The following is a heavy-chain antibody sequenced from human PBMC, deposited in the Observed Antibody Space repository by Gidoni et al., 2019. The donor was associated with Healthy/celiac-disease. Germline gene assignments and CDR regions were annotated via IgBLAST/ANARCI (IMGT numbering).Heavy chain of an antibody. CDR3: AKDQRWRCSSCPGDY. Sequence: EVQLLESGGGLVKPGGSLRLSGADSGFTFSTNAMSWVRQDPGKGLEWVSAISGSGGSTYYADSVKGRFTISRDNSKNTLYLQMNSLRAEDTAVYYCAKDQRWRCSSCPGDYWGQGTLVTVSS. D-gene: IGHD6-13*01. CDR1: GFTFSTNA. CDR2: ISGSGGST. J-gene: IGHJ4*02. V-gene: IGHV3-23*01.